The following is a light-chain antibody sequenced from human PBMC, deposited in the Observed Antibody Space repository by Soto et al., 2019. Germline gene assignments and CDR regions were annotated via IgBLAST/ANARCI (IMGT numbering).Light chain of an antibody. CDR3: SSYAGGSCPVV. CDR1: SSDIGGYDH. V-gene: IGLV2-14*01. Sequence: QSALTQPASVSGSPGQSITLSCTGTSSDIGGYDHVSWYQRHPGKAPKLIIYEVNNRPSGVSNRFSGSKSGNTASLTIFGLQAADEADYYCSSYAGGSCPVVFGGGTKLTVL. CDR2: EVN. J-gene: IGLJ2*01.